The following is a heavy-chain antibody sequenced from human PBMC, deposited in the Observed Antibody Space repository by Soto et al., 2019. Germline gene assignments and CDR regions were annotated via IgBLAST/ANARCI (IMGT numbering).Heavy chain of an antibody. Sequence: SETLSLTCPVSGGSISIISYYWGWIRHPPVKGLEWIGSIYYSGSTYYNPSLKSRVTISVDTSKNQFSLKLSSVTAADTAVYYCARGTYTGYEIDFGMDVWGQGTTVTVSS. V-gene: IGHV4-39*01. J-gene: IGHJ6*02. CDR2: IYYSGST. CDR3: ARGTYTGYEIDFGMDV. D-gene: IGHD5-12*01. CDR1: GGSISIISYY.